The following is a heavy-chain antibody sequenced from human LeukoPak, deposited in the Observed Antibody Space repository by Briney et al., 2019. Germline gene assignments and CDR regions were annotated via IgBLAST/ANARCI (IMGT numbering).Heavy chain of an antibody. CDR1: GYSFTSYW. D-gene: IGHD6-13*01. J-gene: IGHJ4*02. V-gene: IGHV5-51*01. Sequence: GESLKISCKGSGYSFTSYWIGWVRQMPGKGLEWMGIIYPGDSDTRYSPSFQGQVTISADKSISTAYLQWSSLKASDTAMYYCARWVDSSSWKYYFDYWGQGTLVTVSS. CDR2: IYPGDSDT. CDR3: ARWVDSSSWKYYFDY.